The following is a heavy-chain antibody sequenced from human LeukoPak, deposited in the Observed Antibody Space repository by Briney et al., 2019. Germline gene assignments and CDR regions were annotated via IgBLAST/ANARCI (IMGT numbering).Heavy chain of an antibody. V-gene: IGHV5-51*01. J-gene: IGHJ4*02. CDR3: ARPPSRGYSSSFEY. CDR1: GDSFPTYW. Sequence: GESLKISCKGSGDSFPTYWIAWVRQMPGKGLEWMGIIYPDKSNIRYSPSFQGQVTISADKSISTAYLQWSSLKASDTAMYYCARPPSRGYSSSFEYWGQGTLVTVSS. D-gene: IGHD2-2*03. CDR2: IYPDKSNI.